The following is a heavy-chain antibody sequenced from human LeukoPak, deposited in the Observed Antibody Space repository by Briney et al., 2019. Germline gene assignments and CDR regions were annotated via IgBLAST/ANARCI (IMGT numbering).Heavy chain of an antibody. CDR3: ARDSSDYYDSSGYPDY. Sequence: PGGSLRLSCAASGFTFSSYAMSWVRQAPGKGLEWVAVISYDGSNKYYADSVKGRFTISRDNSKNTLYLQMNSLRAEDTAVYYCARDSSDYYDSSGYPDYWGQGALVTVSS. CDR2: ISYDGSNK. J-gene: IGHJ4*02. CDR1: GFTFSSYA. D-gene: IGHD3-22*01. V-gene: IGHV3-30*04.